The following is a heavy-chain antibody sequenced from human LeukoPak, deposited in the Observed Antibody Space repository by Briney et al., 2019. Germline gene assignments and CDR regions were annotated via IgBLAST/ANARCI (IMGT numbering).Heavy chain of an antibody. D-gene: IGHD3-22*01. CDR3: ARLAYYYDSSGYYGGGFDY. V-gene: IGHV4-59*08. J-gene: IGHJ4*02. Sequence: SETLSPTCTVSGGSISSYYWSWIRQPPGKGLEWIGYIYYSGSTNYNPSLKSRVTISVDTSKNQFSLKLSSVTAADTAVYYCARLAYYYDSSGYYGGGFDYWGQGTLVTVSS. CDR1: GGSISSYY. CDR2: IYYSGST.